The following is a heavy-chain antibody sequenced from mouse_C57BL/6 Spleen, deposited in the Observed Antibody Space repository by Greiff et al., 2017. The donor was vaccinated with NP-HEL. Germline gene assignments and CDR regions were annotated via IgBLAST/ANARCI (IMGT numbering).Heavy chain of an antibody. Sequence: QVQLQQSGAELVKPGASVKLSCKASGYTFTSYWMQWVKQRPGQGLEWIGEIDPSDSYTNYNQKFKGKATLTVDTSSSTAYMQLSSLTSEDSAVYYCARRGGSYGSSYFDYWGQGTTLTVSS. CDR2: IDPSDSYT. CDR1: GYTFTSYW. CDR3: ARRGGSYGSSYFDY. V-gene: IGHV1-50*01. J-gene: IGHJ2*01. D-gene: IGHD1-1*01.